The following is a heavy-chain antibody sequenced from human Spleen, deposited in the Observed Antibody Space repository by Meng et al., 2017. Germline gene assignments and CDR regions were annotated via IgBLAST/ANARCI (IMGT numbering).Heavy chain of an antibody. CDR3: AGAPTMVRAFDY. D-gene: IGHD3-10*01. J-gene: IGHJ4*02. CDR1: GYPISSGYH. Sequence: GSLRLSCTVAGYPISSGYHWGWIRQPPGKGLEWIGSIYHSGNTYYNPSLKSRVPISVDTSKNQLSLQLTSVTAADTAVYYCAGAPTMVRAFDYWGQGTLVTVSS. CDR2: IYHSGNT. V-gene: IGHV4-38-2*02.